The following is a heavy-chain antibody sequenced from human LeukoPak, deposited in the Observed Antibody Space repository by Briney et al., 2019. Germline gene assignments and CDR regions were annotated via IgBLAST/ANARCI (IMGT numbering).Heavy chain of an antibody. V-gene: IGHV1-69*13. J-gene: IGHJ4*02. CDR3: ASTDEGTPNK. D-gene: IGHD1-1*01. CDR2: IIPIFGTA. CDR1: GGTISSHA. Sequence: ASVKVSCKASGGTISSHAINWVRQAPGQGLEWMGGIIPIFGTANYAQKFQGRVTITADESTSTAYMELSSLRSEDTAVYYCASTDEGTPNKWGQGTLVTVSS.